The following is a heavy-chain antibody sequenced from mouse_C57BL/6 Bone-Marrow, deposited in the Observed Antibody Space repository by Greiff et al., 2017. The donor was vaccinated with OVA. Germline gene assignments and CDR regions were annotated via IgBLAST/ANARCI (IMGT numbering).Heavy chain of an antibody. CDR1: GYTFTDYN. V-gene: IGHV1-18*01. CDR3: AREGYYGSADVDYYAMDY. D-gene: IGHD1-1*01. J-gene: IGHJ4*01. Sequence: EVQLQQSGPELVKPGASVKIPCKASGYTFTDYNMDWVKQSHGKSLEWIGDINPNNGGTIYNQKFKGKATLTVDKSSSTAYMELRSLTSEDTAVYYCAREGYYGSADVDYYAMDYWGQGTSVTVSS. CDR2: INPNNGGT.